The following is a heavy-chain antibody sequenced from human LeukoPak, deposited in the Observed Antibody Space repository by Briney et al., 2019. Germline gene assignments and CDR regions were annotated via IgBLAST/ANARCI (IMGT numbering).Heavy chain of an antibody. V-gene: IGHV1-8*01. CDR1: GYTFTSYD. J-gene: IGHJ5*02. D-gene: IGHD6-25*01. Sequence: GASVKVSCKASGYTFTSYDINWMRQATGQGLEWMGWMNPNSGNTGYAQKFQGRVTMTRNTSISTAYMELSSLRSEDTAVYYCARGPSSGNWFDPWGQGTLVTVSS. CDR3: ARGPSSGNWFDP. CDR2: MNPNSGNT.